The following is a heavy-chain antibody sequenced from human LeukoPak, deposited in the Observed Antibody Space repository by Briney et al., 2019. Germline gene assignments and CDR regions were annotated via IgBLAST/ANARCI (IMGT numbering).Heavy chain of an antibody. J-gene: IGHJ4*02. CDR3: ATSRRSGWYFDY. D-gene: IGHD6-19*01. Sequence: GESLKISCMGSGFNFANNWIGWVRQMPGKGLEWMGIIYPGDSDTRYSPSFQGQVTISTDKSISTAYLQWSSLKASDTAMYYCATSRRSGWYFDYWGQGTLVTVSS. CDR2: IYPGDSDT. CDR1: GFNFANNW. V-gene: IGHV5-51*01.